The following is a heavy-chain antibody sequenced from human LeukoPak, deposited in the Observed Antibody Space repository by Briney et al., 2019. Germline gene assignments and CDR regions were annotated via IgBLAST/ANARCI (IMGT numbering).Heavy chain of an antibody. D-gene: IGHD2-2*01. CDR3: ARAGSKGSIDY. Sequence: PGGSLRLSCAASGFIFSRYWMNWVRQAPGKGLEWVANINEDGREKYYVDSVKGRFTISRDNAENSLYLQMNSLRAEDTAVYYCARAGSKGSIDYWGQGTLVTVSS. CDR1: GFIFSRYW. V-gene: IGHV3-7*01. CDR2: INEDGREK. J-gene: IGHJ4*02.